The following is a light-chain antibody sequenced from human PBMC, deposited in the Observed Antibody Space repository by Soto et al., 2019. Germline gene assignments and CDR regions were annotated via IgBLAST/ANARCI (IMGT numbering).Light chain of an antibody. CDR3: QQYYSYPWT. Sequence: AIRMTQSPYSLSASTGDRVTITCRASQGISSYLAWYQQKPGKAPKLLIYAASTLQSGVPPRFSGSGSGTDFTLTISCLQSEDFATYYCQQYYSYPWTFGQGTKVGIK. J-gene: IGKJ1*01. V-gene: IGKV1-8*01. CDR2: AAS. CDR1: QGISSY.